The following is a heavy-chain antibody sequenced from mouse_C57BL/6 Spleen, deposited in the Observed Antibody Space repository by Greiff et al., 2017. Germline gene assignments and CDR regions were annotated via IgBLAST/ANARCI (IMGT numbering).Heavy chain of an antibody. CDR3: ARSSNGFAY. J-gene: IGHJ3*01. CDR1: GYTFTRYD. CDR2: IYPRGGST. D-gene: IGHD6-1*01. V-gene: IGHV1-85*01. Sequence: QVKLLQSGPELVKPGASVKLSCKASGYTFTRYDINWVKQRPGQGLEWIGWIYPRGGSTKSNEKFKGKATLTVDTSSSTAYMVLSSLTSEDSAVYFCARSSNGFAYWGQGTLVTVSA.